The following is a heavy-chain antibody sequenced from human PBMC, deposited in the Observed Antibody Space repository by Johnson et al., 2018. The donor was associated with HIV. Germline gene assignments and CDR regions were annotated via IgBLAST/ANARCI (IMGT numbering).Heavy chain of an antibody. Sequence: QVQLVESGGGLVKPGGSLRLSCAASGFTFSDYYMSWIRQAPGKGLEWVSAISGSGGSTYYVDSVKGRFTISRDNAKNSLYLQINSLRAEDTAVYYCARVIVGPLYSSGWYTPDNDAFDICGQGTMVTVSS. CDR1: GFTFSDYY. V-gene: IGHV3-11*04. D-gene: IGHD6-19*01. CDR3: ARVIVGPLYSSGWYTPDNDAFDI. J-gene: IGHJ3*02. CDR2: ISGSGGST.